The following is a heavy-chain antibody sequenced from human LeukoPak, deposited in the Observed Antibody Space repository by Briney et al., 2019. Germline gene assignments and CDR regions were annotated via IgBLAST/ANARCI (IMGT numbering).Heavy chain of an antibody. CDR2: LRYDGSNK. Sequence: GGSLRLSCAASGLDFGDYGMHWVRQAPGKGLEWIAFLRYDGSNKYYADSVKGRFTISRDNSKDSLYLQMNSLRVDDTAVYYCAKAFREAGLGYWGQGTLVTVSS. V-gene: IGHV3-30*02. CDR1: GLDFGDYG. J-gene: IGHJ4*02. D-gene: IGHD6-19*01. CDR3: AKAFREAGLGY.